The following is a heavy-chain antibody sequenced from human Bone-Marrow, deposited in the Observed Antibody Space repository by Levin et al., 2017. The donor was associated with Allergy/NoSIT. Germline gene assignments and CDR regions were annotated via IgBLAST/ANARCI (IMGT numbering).Heavy chain of an antibody. Sequence: PSETLSLTCAVYGGSFSGYYWSWIRQPPGKGLEWIGEINHSGSTNYNPSLKSRVTISVDTSKNQFSLKLSSVTAADTAVYYCARGLMIVAPLSYYFDYWGQGTLVTVSS. CDR2: INHSGST. CDR3: ARGLMIVAPLSYYFDY. J-gene: IGHJ4*02. D-gene: IGHD3-22*01. V-gene: IGHV4-34*01. CDR1: GGSFSGYY.